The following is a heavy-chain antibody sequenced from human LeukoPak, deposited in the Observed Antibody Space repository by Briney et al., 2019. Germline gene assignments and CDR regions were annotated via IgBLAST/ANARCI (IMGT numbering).Heavy chain of an antibody. CDR2: MYHSGRT. D-gene: IGHD5-12*01. CDR3: AREMGGGYVNAFDI. J-gene: IGHJ3*02. CDR1: GVSISSNY. Sequence: SETLSLTCTVSGVSISSNYWSWIRQSPGKGLEWIWYMYHSGRTNYNPSLKSRVTISVDTSKNQFSLKLSSVTAADTAVYYCAREMGGGYVNAFDIWGQGTMVTVSS. V-gene: IGHV4-59*01.